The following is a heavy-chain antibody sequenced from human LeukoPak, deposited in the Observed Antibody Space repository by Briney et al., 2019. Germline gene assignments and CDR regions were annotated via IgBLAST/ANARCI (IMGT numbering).Heavy chain of an antibody. CDR1: GFTFSSYS. J-gene: IGHJ4*02. V-gene: IGHV3-21*01. CDR3: ARDRDDSSGYYSEPTDY. CDR2: ISSSSSYI. Sequence: GGSLRLSCAASGFTFSSYSMNWVRQAPGKGLEWVSSISSSSSYIYYADSVKGRFTISRDNAKNSLYLQMNSLRAEDTAVYYCARDRDDSSGYYSEPTDYWGQGTLVTVSS. D-gene: IGHD3-22*01.